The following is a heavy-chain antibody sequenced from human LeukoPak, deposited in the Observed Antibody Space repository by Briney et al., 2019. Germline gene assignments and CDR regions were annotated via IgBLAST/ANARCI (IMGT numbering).Heavy chain of an antibody. D-gene: IGHD6-13*01. CDR2: TYYRSKWYN. J-gene: IGHJ3*02. CDR1: GDSVSSNSAA. Sequence: SQTLSLTCAISGDSVSSNSAAWNWIRQSPSRGLEWLGRTYYRSKWYNDYAVSVKSRITINPDTSKNQFSLQLNSVTPEDTAVYYCAREGRAFGIAAAGTSHAFDIWGQGTMVTVSS. V-gene: IGHV6-1*01. CDR3: AREGRAFGIAAAGTSHAFDI.